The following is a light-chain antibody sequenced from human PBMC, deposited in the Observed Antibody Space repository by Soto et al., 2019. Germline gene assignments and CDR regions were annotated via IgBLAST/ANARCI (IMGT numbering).Light chain of an antibody. V-gene: IGKV1-9*01. CDR2: AAS. CDR1: QGISSY. CDR3: QQLNSNPYT. J-gene: IGKJ2*01. Sequence: DIQLTQSPSFLSASVGDRVTVTCRASQGISSYLAWYQQKPGKAPKLLIYAASTLQSGVPSRFSGSESGTEFTLTISSLQPEDFATYYCQQLNSNPYTFGQGSKLEIK.